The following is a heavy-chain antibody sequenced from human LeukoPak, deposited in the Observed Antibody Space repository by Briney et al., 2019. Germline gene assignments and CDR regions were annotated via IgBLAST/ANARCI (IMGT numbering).Heavy chain of an antibody. CDR1: GFTFSSYW. V-gene: IGHV3-74*01. CDR3: AKDTYGLARVTMVGGDY. Sequence: GGSLRLSCAASGFTFSSYWMHWVRQAPGKGLVWVSRINSDGSSTYYADSVKGRFTISRDNSKNTLFLQMNSLRAEDKAVYYCAKDTYGLARVTMVGGDYWGQGTLVTVSS. J-gene: IGHJ4*02. CDR2: INSDGSST. D-gene: IGHD3-10*02.